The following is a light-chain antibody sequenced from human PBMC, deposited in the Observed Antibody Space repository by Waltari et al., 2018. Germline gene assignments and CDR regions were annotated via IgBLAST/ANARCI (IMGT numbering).Light chain of an antibody. V-gene: IGKV1-5*03. J-gene: IGKJ1*01. CDR3: QQYNSYSLT. CDR1: QSISSW. CDR2: KAS. Sequence: DIQMTQSPSTLSASVGDRVTIPCRASQSISSWLAWYQQKQGKAPKLLIYKASSLESGVPSRFSGSGSGTEFTLTISSLQPDDFATYYCQQYNSYSLTFGQGTKVEIK.